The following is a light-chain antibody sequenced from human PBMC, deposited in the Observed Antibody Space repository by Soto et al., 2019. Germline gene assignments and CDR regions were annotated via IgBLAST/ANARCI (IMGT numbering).Light chain of an antibody. Sequence: EMVLTQSPGTLSLSPGERATLSCRASQSVSSSYLAWYQQKPGQAHRLLIYGASSRATGLPDRFSGSGSGTDFTLTVSRLEPEDFVLYYCQQYGSSHRYTFGQGTKLEIK. CDR3: QQYGSSHRYT. J-gene: IGKJ2*01. CDR1: QSVSSSY. V-gene: IGKV3-20*01. CDR2: GAS.